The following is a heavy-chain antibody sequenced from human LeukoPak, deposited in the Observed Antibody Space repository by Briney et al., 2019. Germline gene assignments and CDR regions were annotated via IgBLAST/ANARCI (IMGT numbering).Heavy chain of an antibody. CDR2: ISGSGGST. J-gene: IGHJ4*02. D-gene: IGHD6-13*01. V-gene: IGHV3-23*01. CDR3: AKDDGIAAGYYDY. CDR1: GFTFSTYA. Sequence: GGSLRLSCAASGFTFSTYAMSWVRQAPGKGLEWISGISGSGGSTYYADSVKGRFTISRDNSKNTLYLQMNSLRAEDTAVYYCAKDDGIAAGYYDYWGQGTLVTVSS.